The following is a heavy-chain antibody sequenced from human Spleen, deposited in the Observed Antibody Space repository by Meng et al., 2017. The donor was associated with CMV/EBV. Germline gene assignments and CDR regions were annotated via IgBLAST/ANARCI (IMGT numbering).Heavy chain of an antibody. CDR3: ARGPSCNFGSGCSLAAFDI. CDR2: ITTNSDNT. J-gene: IGHJ3*02. V-gene: IGHV1-18*01. D-gene: IGHD3-3*01. CDR1: GYTLRSYG. Sequence: ASVKVSCKASGYTLRSYGISWLRQAPGQGLECMALITTNSDNTHYAQKFQGRVTMTTDTSTNTAYMELRSLRSDDTAVYYCARGPSCNFGSGCSLAAFDIWGQGTMVTVSS.